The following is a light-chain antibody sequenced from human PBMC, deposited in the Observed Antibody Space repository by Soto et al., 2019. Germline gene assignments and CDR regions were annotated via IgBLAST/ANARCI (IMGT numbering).Light chain of an antibody. CDR2: SAS. J-gene: IGKJ3*01. V-gene: IGKV3-15*01. CDR3: QQYNNWPPLT. Sequence: EIVMTQSPATLSVSPGERATLSCRASQSVNGNLAWYQQKPGQAPRLLIYSASTRATGIPARFSGSGSGTEFTLTISSLQSEDFAVYYCQQYNNWPPLTFGPGTKVDLK. CDR1: QSVNGN.